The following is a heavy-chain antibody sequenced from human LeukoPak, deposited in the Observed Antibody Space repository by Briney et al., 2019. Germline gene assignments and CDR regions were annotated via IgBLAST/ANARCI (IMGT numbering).Heavy chain of an antibody. CDR1: GFTVSSNY. D-gene: IGHD1-14*01. Sequence: GGSLTLSCTASGFTVSSNYMSWVRQAPGKGLEGVSIIYSDSNTNYADSVKGRFTISRDTSQNTLSLQMNSLRAEDTAVYYCVRKNRDFNAAFDIWGQGTVVTVSS. CDR2: IYSDSNT. CDR3: VRKNRDFNAAFDI. J-gene: IGHJ3*02. V-gene: IGHV3-53*01.